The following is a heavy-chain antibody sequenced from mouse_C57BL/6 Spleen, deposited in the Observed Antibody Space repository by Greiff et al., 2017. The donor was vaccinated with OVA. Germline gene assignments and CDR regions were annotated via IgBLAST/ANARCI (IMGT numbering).Heavy chain of an antibody. J-gene: IGHJ2*01. V-gene: IGHV1-9*01. CDR2: ILPGSGST. Sequence: VKLQESGAELMKPGASVKLSCKATGYTFTGYWIEWVKQRPGHGLEWIGEILPGSGSTNYNEKFKGKATFTADTSSNTAYMQLSRLTTEDSAIHYRARGGELTGALFDYWGQGTTLTVSS. CDR3: ARGGELTGALFDY. D-gene: IGHD4-1*01. CDR1: GYTFTGYW.